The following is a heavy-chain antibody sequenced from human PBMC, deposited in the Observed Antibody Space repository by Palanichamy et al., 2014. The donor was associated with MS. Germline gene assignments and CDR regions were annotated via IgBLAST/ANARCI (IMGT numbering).Heavy chain of an antibody. CDR2: INTKTGDP. J-gene: IGHJ4*02. CDR1: GYTFTGYS. D-gene: IGHD6-6*01. Sequence: QVQLVQSGSELKMPGASVKVSCKASGYTFTGYSLNWVRQAPGEGLEWMGWINTKTGDPTYAQDFTGRFVFSLDTSVTTAYLQITTLQTDDTAVYYCARGRSIAATTENEYWGQGTLVTVSS. CDR3: ARGRSIAATTENEY. V-gene: IGHV7-4-1*02.